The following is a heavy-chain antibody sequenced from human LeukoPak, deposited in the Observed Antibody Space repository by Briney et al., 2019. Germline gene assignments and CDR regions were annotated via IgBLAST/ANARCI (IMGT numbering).Heavy chain of an antibody. J-gene: IGHJ4*02. CDR3: AREVPGYCSSTSCPTFDY. V-gene: IGHV1-18*01. D-gene: IGHD2-2*01. CDR1: GYTFTTYG. CDR2: ISAYNGNT. Sequence: ASVKVSCKASGYTFTTYGISWVGQAPGQGLEWMGWISAYNGNTNYAQKLQGRVTMTTDTSASTAYMELRSLRSDDTAVYYCAREVPGYCSSTSCPTFDYWGQGTLVTVSS.